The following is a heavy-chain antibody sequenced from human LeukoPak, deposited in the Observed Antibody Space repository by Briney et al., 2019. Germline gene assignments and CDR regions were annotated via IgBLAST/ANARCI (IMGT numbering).Heavy chain of an antibody. V-gene: IGHV4-34*01. CDR3: ASSPERYSYGRELYYFDY. J-gene: IGHJ4*02. CDR1: GGSLSGYY. Sequence: SETLSLTCAVYGGSLSGYYWSWIRQPPGKGLEWIGEINHSGSTNYNPSLKSRVTISVDTSKNQFSLKLSSVTAADTAVYYCASSPERYSYGRELYYFDYWGQGTLVTVSS. CDR2: INHSGST. D-gene: IGHD5-18*01.